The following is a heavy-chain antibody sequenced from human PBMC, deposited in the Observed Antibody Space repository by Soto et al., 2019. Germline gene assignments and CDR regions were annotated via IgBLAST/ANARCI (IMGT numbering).Heavy chain of an antibody. J-gene: IGHJ4*02. V-gene: IGHV4-38-2*01. D-gene: IGHD4-4*01. CDR2: IYHIGSA. CDR3: AKRSRKVVSTV. Sequence: SDHLSLTFAVSGYSISSGYYWGWIRQPPGKGLEWIGIIYHIGSAYYNPSLKSLVTISVDTSKSHFSLKLSSVTAADTAVYYGAKRSRKVVSTVWGKGNMVAVSS. CDR1: GYSISSGYY.